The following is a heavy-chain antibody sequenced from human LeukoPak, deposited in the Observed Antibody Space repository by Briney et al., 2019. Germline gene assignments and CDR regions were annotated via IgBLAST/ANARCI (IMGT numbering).Heavy chain of an antibody. CDR2: INPNSGGT. CDR1: GYTFTGYY. CDR3: ARNGNRVAAITNFDY. J-gene: IGHJ4*02. D-gene: IGHD2-15*01. Sequence: GASVKVSCKASGYTFTGYYMHWVRQAPGQGLEWMGWINPNSGGTNYAQKFQGRVTMTRDTSISTAYMELSRLRSDDTAVYYCARNGNRVAAITNFDYWGQGTLVTVSS. V-gene: IGHV1-2*02.